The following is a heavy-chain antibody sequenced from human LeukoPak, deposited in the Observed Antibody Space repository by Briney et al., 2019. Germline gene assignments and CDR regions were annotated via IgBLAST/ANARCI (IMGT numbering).Heavy chain of an antibody. J-gene: IGHJ4*02. Sequence: GRSLRLSWSASGFTFSRFAMTWVRQLPGKGLDWASSISGNGQQTYYADSVKGRFSVSRDNSKNILYLQMDSLRADDSALYYCAKDANYYDSSGYLIPFDYWGQGTLVTVSS. V-gene: IGHV3-23*01. D-gene: IGHD3-22*01. CDR1: GFTFSRFA. CDR3: AKDANYYDSSGYLIPFDY. CDR2: ISGNGQQT.